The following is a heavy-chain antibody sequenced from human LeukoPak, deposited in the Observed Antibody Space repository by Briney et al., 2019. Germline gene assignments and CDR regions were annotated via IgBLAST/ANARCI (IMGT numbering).Heavy chain of an antibody. CDR2: IIPIFGTA. J-gene: IGHJ6*03. Sequence: ASVKVSCKASGGTFSSYAISWVRQAPGQGPEWMGGIIPIFGTANYAQKFQGRVTITADESTSTAYMELSSLRSEDTAVYYCASQLGGEEELVAYYMDVWGKGTTVTVSS. D-gene: IGHD2-8*02. CDR3: ASQLGGEEELVAYYMDV. CDR1: GGTFSSYA. V-gene: IGHV1-69*01.